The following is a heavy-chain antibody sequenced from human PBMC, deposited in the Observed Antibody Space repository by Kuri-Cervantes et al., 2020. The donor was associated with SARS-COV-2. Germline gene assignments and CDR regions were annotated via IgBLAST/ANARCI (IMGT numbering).Heavy chain of an antibody. V-gene: IGHV3-30*04. J-gene: IGHJ1*01. CDR1: GFTFSSYA. Sequence: GESLKISCAASGFTFSSYAMHWVRQAPGKGLEWVAVISYDGSNKYYADSVKGRFTISRDNSKNTLYLQMDSLRAEDTAVYYCARARFSGSYLAGYFQHWGQGTLVTVSS. CDR3: ARARFSGSYLAGYFQH. CDR2: ISYDGSNK. D-gene: IGHD1-26*01.